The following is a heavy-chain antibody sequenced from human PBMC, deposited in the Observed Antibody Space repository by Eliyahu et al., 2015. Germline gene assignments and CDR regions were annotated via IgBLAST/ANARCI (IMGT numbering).Heavy chain of an antibody. Sequence: QVQLFQRGAGLLXPSETLSLTXSLXDGSXNGYXWAWXRQPPGKGLEWVGEISHSGSTNYNPSLKGRITISQDTSRNQFSLRLTSVTAADTAVYYCARTYNWDYSYYGLDVWGQGTTVTVSS. J-gene: IGHJ6*02. V-gene: IGHV4-34*01. CDR3: ARTYNWDYSYYGLDV. CDR1: DGSXNGYX. CDR2: ISHSGST. D-gene: IGHD1-7*01.